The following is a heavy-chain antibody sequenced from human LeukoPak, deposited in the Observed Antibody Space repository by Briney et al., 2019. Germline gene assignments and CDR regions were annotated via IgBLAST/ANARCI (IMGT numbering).Heavy chain of an antibody. D-gene: IGHD5-18*01. CDR2: ISSSSSTI. CDR1: GFTFSSYS. CDR3: ANNGYSYGYDNYYYYCMDV. V-gene: IGHV3-48*01. Sequence: GGPLRLSCAASGFTFSSYSMNRVRQAPGTGLEWVSYISSSSSTICYADSVKGRFTISRDNAKNSLYLQMNSLRAEDTAVYYCANNGYSYGYDNYYYYCMDVWGKGTTVTVSS. J-gene: IGHJ6*03.